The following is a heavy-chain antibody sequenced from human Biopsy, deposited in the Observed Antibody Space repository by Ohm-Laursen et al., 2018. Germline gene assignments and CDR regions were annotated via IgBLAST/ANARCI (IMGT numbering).Heavy chain of an antibody. CDR2: IYYTGST. CDR1: GGSISGSS. CDR3: ARHAPSYSGSYWRYFDL. D-gene: IGHD1-26*01. J-gene: IGHJ2*01. V-gene: IGHV4-59*08. Sequence: PSDTLSLTCTVSGGSISGSSWSWIRQPPGKGLEWIGYIYYTGSTNYNPSLKSRVTISVDTSMNHLSLRLTSVTAADTAVYYCARHAPSYSGSYWRYFDLWGRGTLVTVSS.